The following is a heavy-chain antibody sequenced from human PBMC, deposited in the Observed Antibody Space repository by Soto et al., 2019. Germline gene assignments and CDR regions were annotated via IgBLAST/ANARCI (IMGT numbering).Heavy chain of an antibody. D-gene: IGHD6-6*01. CDR2: ISGSGGST. V-gene: IGHV3-23*01. J-gene: IGHJ6*02. Sequence: LRLSCAASGFTFSSYAMSWVRQAPGKGLEWVSAISGSGGSTYYADSVKGRFTISRDNSKNTLYLQMNSLRAEDTAVYYCAKAGPHSYSRSFPSGMDVRGQGTTVTVSS. CDR3: AKAGPHSYSRSFPSGMDV. CDR1: GFTFSSYA.